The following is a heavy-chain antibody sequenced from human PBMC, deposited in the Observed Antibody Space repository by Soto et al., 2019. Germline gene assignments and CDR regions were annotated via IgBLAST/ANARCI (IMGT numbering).Heavy chain of an antibody. CDR3: ARDRTAMDVFDS. D-gene: IGHD5-18*01. CDR1: GFNFNKSG. CDR2: TSSSSHPI. J-gene: IGHJ4*02. V-gene: IGHV3-48*02. Sequence: PGGSLRLSCTASGFNFNKSGIYWVRQAPGKGLEWISYTSSSSHPIYYADSVKGRFTISRDNAKNSLFLQMDSLRDDDTAVYYCARDRTAMDVFDSWGQGTLVTVSS.